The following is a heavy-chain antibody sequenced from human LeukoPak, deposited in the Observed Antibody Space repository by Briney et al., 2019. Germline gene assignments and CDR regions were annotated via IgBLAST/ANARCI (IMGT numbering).Heavy chain of an antibody. J-gene: IGHJ4*02. V-gene: IGHV3-30*02. Sequence: GGSLRLSCAASGFTFSSHWMSWVRQAPGKGLEWVAFIRYDESNRYFADSVKGRFTISRDNSKNTLYLQMNNLRAEDTAVYYCAATVSADYWGQGTLVTVSS. CDR1: GFTFSSHW. CDR3: AATVSADY. CDR2: IRYDESNR. D-gene: IGHD4-17*01.